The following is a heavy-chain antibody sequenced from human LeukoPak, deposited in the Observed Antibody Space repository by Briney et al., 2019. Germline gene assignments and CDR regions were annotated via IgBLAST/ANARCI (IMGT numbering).Heavy chain of an antibody. V-gene: IGHV3-7*01. D-gene: IGHD3-22*01. CDR1: GFTFSSYW. CDR3: ARYYYDSSGYLYYMDV. CDR2: IKQDGSEK. Sequence: GGSLRLSCAASGFTFSSYWMSWVRQAPGKGLEWVANIKQDGSEKYYVDSVKGRFTISRDNAKNSLYLQMNSLRAEDTAVYYCARYYYDSSGYLYYMDVWGKGTTVTVSS. J-gene: IGHJ6*03.